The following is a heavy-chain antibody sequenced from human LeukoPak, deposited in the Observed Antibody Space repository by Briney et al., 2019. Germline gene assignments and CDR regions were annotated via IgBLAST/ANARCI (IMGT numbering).Heavy chain of an antibody. Sequence: SVKVSCKASGGTFSSYAISWVRQAPGQGLEWMGRIIPILGIANYAQKFQGRVTITADKSTSTAYMELSSLRSEDTAVYYCATHSVKHSGYRSFYYYYGMDVWGQGTTVTVSS. J-gene: IGHJ6*02. V-gene: IGHV1-69*04. CDR2: IIPILGIA. CDR3: ATHSVKHSGYRSFYYYYGMDV. D-gene: IGHD5-12*01. CDR1: GGTFSSYA.